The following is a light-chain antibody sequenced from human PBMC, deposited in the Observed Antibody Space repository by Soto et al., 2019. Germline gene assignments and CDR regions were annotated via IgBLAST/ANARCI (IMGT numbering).Light chain of an antibody. CDR1: QSISSY. J-gene: IGKJ1*01. CDR3: QQSYSTPQT. V-gene: IGKV1-39*01. CDR2: AAS. Sequence: DIQMTQSPSSLSASVGDRVTITCRASQSISSYLNWYQQKPGKAPKLLIYAASSLQRGVTSRFSGSGSGTDFTLTISSLQPEDFATYYCQQSYSTPQTFDQGTKVEIK.